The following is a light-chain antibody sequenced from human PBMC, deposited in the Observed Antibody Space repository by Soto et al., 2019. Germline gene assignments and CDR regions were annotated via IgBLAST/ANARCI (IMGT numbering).Light chain of an antibody. CDR2: GSS. Sequence: EIVLTQSPGTLSLSPGERATLSCRASQTVTGNYLAWYQQKPGQSPRLLIYGSSDRATGIPDRFSGSGSGTDFPLTISRVDPEDLAVYYCQQYGSSPPYTFGQGTRLEIK. CDR1: QTVTGNY. CDR3: QQYGSSPPYT. V-gene: IGKV3-20*01. J-gene: IGKJ2*01.